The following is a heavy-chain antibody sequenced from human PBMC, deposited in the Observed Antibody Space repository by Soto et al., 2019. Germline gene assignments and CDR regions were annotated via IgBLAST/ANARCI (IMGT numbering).Heavy chain of an antibody. CDR3: ASQEGMDV. V-gene: IGHV3-48*01. CDR2: ISSSSSTI. J-gene: IGHJ6*02. Sequence: PGGSLRLSCAASGFTFSSYSMNWVRQAPGKGLEWVSYISSSSSTIYYADSVKGRFTISRDNAKNSLYLQMNSLRAEDTAVYYCASQEGMDVWGQGTTVTVSS. CDR1: GFTFSSYS.